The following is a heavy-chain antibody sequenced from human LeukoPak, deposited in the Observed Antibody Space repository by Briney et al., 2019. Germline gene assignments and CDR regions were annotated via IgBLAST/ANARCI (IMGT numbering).Heavy chain of an antibody. CDR2: ISGSGGST. J-gene: IGHJ4*02. V-gene: IGHV3-23*01. CDR1: GFTFSSYA. Sequence: GRSLRLSCAASGFTFSSYAMSWVRQAPGKGLEWVSAISGSGGSTYYADSVKGRFTISRDNSKNTLYLQMNSLRAEDTAVYYCAKDPYYGSRHYYFDYWGQGTLVTVSS. CDR3: AKDPYYGSRHYYFDY. D-gene: IGHD3-10*01.